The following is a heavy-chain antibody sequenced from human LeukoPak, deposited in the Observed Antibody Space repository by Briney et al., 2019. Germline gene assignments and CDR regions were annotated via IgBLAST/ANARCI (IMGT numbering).Heavy chain of an antibody. J-gene: IGHJ3*02. V-gene: IGHV3-11*01. Sequence: PGGSLRLSCAASGFTFSDYYMSWIRQAPGKGLEWVSYISSSGSTIYYADSVKGRFTISRDNAKNSLYLQMNSLRAEDTAVYYCAGPYSGSRGRWAFDIWGQGTMVTVSS. CDR2: ISSSGSTI. CDR1: GFTFSDYY. D-gene: IGHD1-26*01. CDR3: AGPYSGSRGRWAFDI.